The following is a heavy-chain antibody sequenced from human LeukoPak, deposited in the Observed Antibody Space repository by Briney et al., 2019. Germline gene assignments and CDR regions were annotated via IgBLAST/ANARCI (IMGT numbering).Heavy chain of an antibody. V-gene: IGHV3-30*04. J-gene: IGHJ4*02. CDR1: GFTFSSYA. D-gene: IGHD3-10*01. Sequence: GGSLRLSCAASGFTFSSYAMHWVRQAPGKGLEWVAVISYDGSNKYYADSVKGRFTISRDNSKNTLYLQMNSLRAEDTAVYYCATTYYYGSRSYYSGDYWGQGTLVTVSS. CDR3: ATTYYYGSRSYYSGDY. CDR2: ISYDGSNK.